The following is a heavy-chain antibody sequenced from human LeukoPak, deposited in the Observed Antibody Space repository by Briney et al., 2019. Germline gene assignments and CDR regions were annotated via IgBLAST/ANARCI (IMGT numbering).Heavy chain of an antibody. Sequence: GASVKVSCKASGYTFTSYYMHWVRQAPGQGLEWMGIINPSGGSTSYAQKFQGRVTMTRDTPTSTVYMELSSLRSEDTAVYYCAGVWFGELSGLTYWGQGTLVTVSS. J-gene: IGHJ4*02. CDR2: INPSGGST. D-gene: IGHD3-10*01. CDR1: GYTFTSYY. CDR3: AGVWFGELSGLTY. V-gene: IGHV1-46*01.